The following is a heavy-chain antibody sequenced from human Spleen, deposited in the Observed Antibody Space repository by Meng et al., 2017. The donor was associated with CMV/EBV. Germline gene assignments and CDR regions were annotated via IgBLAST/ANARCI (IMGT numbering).Heavy chain of an antibody. V-gene: IGHV4-4*02. D-gene: IGHD3-22*01. Sequence: SISSSNWWSWVRQPPGKGLEWIGEIYHSGSTNYNPSLKSRVTISVDKSKNQFSLKLSSVTAADTAVYYCAIWKDYDSSGYARDAFDIWGQGTMVTVSS. CDR2: IYHSGST. CDR1: SISSSNW. CDR3: AIWKDYDSSGYARDAFDI. J-gene: IGHJ3*02.